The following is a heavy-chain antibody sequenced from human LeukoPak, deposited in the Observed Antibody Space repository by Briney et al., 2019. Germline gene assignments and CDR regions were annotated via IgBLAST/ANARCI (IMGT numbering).Heavy chain of an antibody. V-gene: IGHV3-74*03. Sequence: PGGSLRLSCAASGFTFSGYWMHCVRQAPGKGLVWVSRVNGDGSTRKYADSVKGRFTISRDNAKNTVYLEMSSLRAEDTAVYYCARDGVPWAFDIWGQGTMVTVSS. CDR2: VNGDGSTR. CDR1: GFTFSGYW. J-gene: IGHJ3*02. CDR3: ARDGVPWAFDI. D-gene: IGHD3-10*01.